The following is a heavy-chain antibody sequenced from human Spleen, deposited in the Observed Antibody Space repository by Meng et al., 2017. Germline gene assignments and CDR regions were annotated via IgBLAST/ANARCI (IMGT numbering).Heavy chain of an antibody. CDR3: ARDRDSSSRYYYYYGMDV. Sequence: ASVKVSCKASGYTFTSYGISWVRQAPGQGLEWMGWISAYNGNTNYAQKLQGRVTMTTDTSTSTAYMELRSLRSDDTAVYYCARDRDSSSRYYYYYGMDVWGQGTTVTVSS. D-gene: IGHD6-13*01. CDR2: ISAYNGNT. J-gene: IGHJ6*02. CDR1: GYTFTSYG. V-gene: IGHV1-18*01.